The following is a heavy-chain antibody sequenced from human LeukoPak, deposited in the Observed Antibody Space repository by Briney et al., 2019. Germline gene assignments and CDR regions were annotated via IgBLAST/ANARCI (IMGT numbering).Heavy chain of an antibody. CDR1: GYTFTGYY. CDR3: ARGRRWELRPLGWTGYNYYGLDV. Sequence: GASVTVSCKASGYTFTGYYMHWVRQAPGQGLEWMGWINPNSGGTNYQGRVTMTRDTSITTAYMELSSLRSDDTAVYYCARGRRWELRPLGWTGYNYYGLDVWGQGTTVTVSS. V-gene: IGHV1-2*02. J-gene: IGHJ6*02. D-gene: IGHD1-26*01. CDR2: INPNSGGT.